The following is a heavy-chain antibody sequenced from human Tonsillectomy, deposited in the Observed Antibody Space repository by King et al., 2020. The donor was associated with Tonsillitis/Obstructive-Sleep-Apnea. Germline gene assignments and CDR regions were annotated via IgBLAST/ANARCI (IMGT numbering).Heavy chain of an antibody. J-gene: IGHJ4*02. D-gene: IGHD1-20*01. Sequence: VQLVESGGGLVQPGGSLRLSCAASGFTFSSYDMHWVRQATGKGLEWVSAIGTAGDTYYPGSVKGRFTISRENAKNSLYLQMNSLRAGDTAVYYCARGRDNWNYDYWGQETLVTVSS. CDR3: ARGRDNWNYDY. V-gene: IGHV3-13*01. CDR2: IGTAGDT. CDR1: GFTFSSYD.